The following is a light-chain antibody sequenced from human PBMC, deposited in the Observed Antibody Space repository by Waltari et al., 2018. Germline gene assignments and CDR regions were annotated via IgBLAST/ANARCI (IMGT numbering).Light chain of an antibody. J-gene: IGKJ1*01. Sequence: EIEMTQSPATLSVSPGERATLSCRASQSVGSKLAWYQQKPGQAPRLLIYDAYTRATGIPAMFSGSGSGTEFTLTISSLQSDDFAVYHCLQYSHWPPWTFGQGTKVEIK. CDR1: QSVGSK. CDR2: DAY. V-gene: IGKV3-15*01. CDR3: LQYSHWPPWT.